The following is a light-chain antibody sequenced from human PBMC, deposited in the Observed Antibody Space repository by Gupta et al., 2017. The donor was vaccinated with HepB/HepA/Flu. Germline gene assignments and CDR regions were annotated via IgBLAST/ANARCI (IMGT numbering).Light chain of an antibody. J-gene: IGLJ3*02. Sequence: SLLPPPPSASGTPGQRVTIPCSGSSSNIGSNTVNWYQQLPRTAPKLPIYSNNQRPSGVPARFSGSKSGTSASLAISGRKAEEEADYYGAAGEDSMNKVFGGGTKLTVL. V-gene: IGLV1-44*01. CDR2: SNN. CDR1: SSNIGSNT. CDR3: AAGEDSMNKV.